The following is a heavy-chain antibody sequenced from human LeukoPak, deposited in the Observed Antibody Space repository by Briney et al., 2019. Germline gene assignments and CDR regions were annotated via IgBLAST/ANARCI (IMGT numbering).Heavy chain of an antibody. J-gene: IGHJ4*02. V-gene: IGHV1-46*01. Sequence: ASVKVSCKASGYTFTSYYMHWVRQAPGQGLEWMGIINPSGGSTSYAQKFQGRVTMSRDTSTSTVYMELSSLRSEDTAVYYCALREYSSGSDYWGQGTLGTVSS. CDR1: GYTFTSYY. CDR3: ALREYSSGSDY. D-gene: IGHD6-19*01. CDR2: INPSGGST.